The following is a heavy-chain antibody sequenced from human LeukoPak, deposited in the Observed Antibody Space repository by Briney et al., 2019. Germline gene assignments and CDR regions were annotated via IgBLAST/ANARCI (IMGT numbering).Heavy chain of an antibody. Sequence: SETLSLTCTVSGGSISSSYYYWGWIRQPPGKGLEWIGYIYYSGSTYYNPSLKSRVTISVDTSKNQFSLKLSSVTAADTAVYYCARDSHYARPFDPWGQGTLVTVSS. CDR1: GGSISSSYYY. D-gene: IGHD2-2*01. V-gene: IGHV4-30-4*08. J-gene: IGHJ5*02. CDR3: ARDSHYARPFDP. CDR2: IYYSGST.